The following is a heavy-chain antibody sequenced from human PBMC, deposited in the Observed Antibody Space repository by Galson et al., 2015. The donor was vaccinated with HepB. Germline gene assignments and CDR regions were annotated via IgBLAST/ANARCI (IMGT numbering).Heavy chain of an antibody. D-gene: IGHD3-16*01. J-gene: IGHJ6*02. Sequence: ETLSLTCTVSGGSISNNYWVWIRQPPGKGLEWIGNVYDSGSTIYNPSFKSRVTISVDMYKNQFSLELRSVTAADRAVYYCARRLKKYDYSGYPYFYGLDIWGPGTTVTVAS. V-gene: IGHV4-59*08. CDR1: GGSISNNY. CDR2: VYDSGST. CDR3: ARRLKKYDYSGYPYFYGLDI.